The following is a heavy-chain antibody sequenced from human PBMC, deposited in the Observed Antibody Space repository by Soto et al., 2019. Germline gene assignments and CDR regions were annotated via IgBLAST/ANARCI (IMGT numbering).Heavy chain of an antibody. J-gene: IGHJ4*02. V-gene: IGHV3-66*01. CDR3: ARDRPYSCGWYHDY. CDR2: IYSGGST. Sequence: EVQLVESGGGLVQPGGSLRLSCAASGFTVSSNYMSWVRQAPGKGLEWVSVIYSGGSTYYADSVKGRFTISRDNSMNTLYLPMNSLRAEDTAVYYCARDRPYSCGWYHDYWGQGTLVTVSS. CDR1: GFTVSSNY. D-gene: IGHD6-19*01.